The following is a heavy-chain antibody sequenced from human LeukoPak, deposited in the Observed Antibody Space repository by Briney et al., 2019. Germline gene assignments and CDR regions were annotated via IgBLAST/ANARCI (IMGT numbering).Heavy chain of an antibody. CDR1: GFTFTSYW. CDR2: IKNDGSET. J-gene: IGHJ4*02. CDR3: ARAPGYYGSGSYYNGFDY. D-gene: IGHD3-10*01. Sequence: GGSLRLSCATSGFTFTSYWMSWVRQAPGKGPEWVANIKNDGSETYYLDSVKGRFTISRDDAKNSVHLQMNSLRAEDTAVYYCARAPGYYGSGSYYNGFDYWGQGTLVTVSS. V-gene: IGHV3-7*01.